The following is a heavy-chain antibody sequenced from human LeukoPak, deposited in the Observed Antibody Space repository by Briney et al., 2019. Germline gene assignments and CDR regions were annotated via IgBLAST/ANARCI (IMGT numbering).Heavy chain of an antibody. J-gene: IGHJ5*02. D-gene: IGHD3-9*01. V-gene: IGHV4-34*01. CDR2: INHSGST. CDR3: ARGSRSRYYDILTGYYVNGFDA. CDR1: GGSFSGYY. Sequence: SETLSLTCAVYGGSFSGYYWSWIRQPPGKGLEWIGEINHSGSTNYNPSLTSRVTISVDTSKNQFSLKLSSVTAADTAVYYCARGSRSRYYDILTGYYVNGFDAWGQGTLVTVSS.